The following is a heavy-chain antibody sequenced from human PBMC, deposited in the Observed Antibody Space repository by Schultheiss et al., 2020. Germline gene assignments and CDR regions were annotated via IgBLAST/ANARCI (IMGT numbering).Heavy chain of an antibody. CDR2: IKQDGSEK. J-gene: IGHJ4*02. Sequence: GGSLRLSCAASGFTFSSYWMSWVRQAPGKGLEWVANIKQDGSEKYYVDSVKGRFTISRDNAKNSLYLQMNSLRAEDTAVYYCARDIRFLEWLFEAFDYWGQGTLVTGSS. CDR1: GFTFSSYW. V-gene: IGHV3-7*03. D-gene: IGHD3-3*01. CDR3: ARDIRFLEWLFEAFDY.